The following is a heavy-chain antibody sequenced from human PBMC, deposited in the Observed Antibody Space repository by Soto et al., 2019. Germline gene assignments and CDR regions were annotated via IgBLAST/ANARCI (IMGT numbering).Heavy chain of an antibody. CDR2: IWYDGSNK. V-gene: IGHV3-33*01. J-gene: IGHJ4*02. Sequence: GGSLRLSCAASGFTFGSYGMHWVRQAPGKGLEWVAVIWYDGSNKYYADSVKGRFTISRDNSKNTLYLQMNSLRAEDTAVYYCARDGANEAGFDYWGQGTLVTVSS. CDR3: ARDGANEAGFDY. CDR1: GFTFGSYG. D-gene: IGHD3-16*01.